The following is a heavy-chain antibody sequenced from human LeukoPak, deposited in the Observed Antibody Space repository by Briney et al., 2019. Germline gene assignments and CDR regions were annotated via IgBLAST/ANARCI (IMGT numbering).Heavy chain of an antibody. V-gene: IGHV3-33*08. D-gene: IGHD3-3*01. J-gene: IGHJ4*02. CDR3: ARDGTPYYDFWSGYYPIDY. CDR2: IWYDGSNK. CDR1: EFTFSSYG. Sequence: GGSLRLSCAASEFTFSSYGMHWVRQAPGKGLEWVAVIWYDGSNKYYADSVKGRFTISRDNSKNTLYLQMNSLRAEDTAVYYCARDGTPYYDFWSGYYPIDYWGQGTLVTVSS.